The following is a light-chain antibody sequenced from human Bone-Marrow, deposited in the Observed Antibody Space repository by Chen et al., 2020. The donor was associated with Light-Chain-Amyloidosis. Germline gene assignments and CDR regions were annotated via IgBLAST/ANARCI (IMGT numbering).Light chain of an antibody. V-gene: IGLV2-14*02. J-gene: IGLJ1*01. Sequence: SALTQPASVSGSPGQSIIIPCTETNNDVGNYNFVSWYQQQPGKAPRLVIYEDDKRPSEVPSRFSASKSGNTASLTISGLQPEDEADYYCSSYGTTYVFGSGTTVTVL. CDR1: NNDVGNYNF. CDR3: SSYGTTYV. CDR2: EDD.